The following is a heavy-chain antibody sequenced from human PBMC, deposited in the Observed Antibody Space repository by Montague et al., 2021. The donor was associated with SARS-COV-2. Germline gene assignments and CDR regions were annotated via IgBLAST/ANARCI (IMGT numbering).Heavy chain of an antibody. CDR1: GYYFISYW. J-gene: IGHJ4*02. CDR3: ARHLGGYYDYMWGNSREDYFDR. Sequence: QSVAEVKKPGESLRISCKGSGYYFISYWITWVRQMPGKGLEWMGKIDPGDSSTNYSPSFQGHVTISADKSSSTAYLQWSGLKASDTAMYYCARHLGGYYDYMWGNSREDYFDRWGQGTLVTVSS. V-gene: IGHV5-10-1*01. D-gene: IGHD3-16*02. CDR2: IDPGDSST.